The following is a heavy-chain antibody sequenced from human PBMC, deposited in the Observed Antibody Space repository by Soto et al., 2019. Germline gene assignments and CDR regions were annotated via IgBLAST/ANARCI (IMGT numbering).Heavy chain of an antibody. CDR1: GVSIINSTW. J-gene: IGHJ4*02. V-gene: IGHV4-4*02. D-gene: IGHD2-15*01. Sequence: SETLSLTCTVSGVSIINSTWWTWVRQSPGRGLEWLGEIHHSGSANYNPSIKSGVSMSVDKSKNQFSLSLRAEDTAVYYCVRDHLGYCRGNTCSWSAYFGSWGQGTLVPVSS. CDR2: IHHSGSA. CDR3: VRDHLGYCRGNTCSWSAYFGS.